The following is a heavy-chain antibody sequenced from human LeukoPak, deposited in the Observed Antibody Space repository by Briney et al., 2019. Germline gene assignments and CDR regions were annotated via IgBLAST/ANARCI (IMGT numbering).Heavy chain of an antibody. CDR3: AXDXDGXLDY. V-gene: IGHV3-7*01. Sequence: PGGSLRLSCAASGFTFTNSWMAWVRQAPGKGLEWVANIKQDGSTKHYMDSLKGRFTISRDNPKNSLYLQMNSLRANDTASYYCAXDXDGXLDYWGXGILVTVAS. CDR1: GFTFTNSW. CDR2: IKQDGSTK. J-gene: IGHJ4*02. D-gene: IGHD1-26*01.